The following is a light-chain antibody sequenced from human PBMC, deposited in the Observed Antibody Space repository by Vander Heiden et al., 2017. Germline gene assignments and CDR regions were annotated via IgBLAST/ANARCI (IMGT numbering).Light chain of an antibody. CDR2: GIS. CDR3: QRYDQSQWT. Sequence: EVVLTQSPGTLSLSPGERVTLSCRARPSVSGKYLAWYQQKPGQAPSLLIFGISTRASGIPERFSGSGSGTDFTLTISRLEPEDFAMYYCQRYDQSQWTFGQGTRVEIK. CDR1: PSVSGKY. V-gene: IGKV3-20*01. J-gene: IGKJ1*01.